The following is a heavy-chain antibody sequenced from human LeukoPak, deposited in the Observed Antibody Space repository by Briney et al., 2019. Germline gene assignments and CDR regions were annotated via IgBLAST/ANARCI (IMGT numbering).Heavy chain of an antibody. CDR1: GGTFSSYA. J-gene: IGHJ3*02. Sequence: ASVKVSCKASGGTFSSYAISWVRQAPGQGLEWMGWMNPNSGNTGYAQKFQGRVTMTRNTSISTAYMELSSLRSEDTAVYYCARAKGYCSGGSCYHDAFDIWGQGTMVTVSS. V-gene: IGHV1-8*02. CDR3: ARAKGYCSGGSCYHDAFDI. CDR2: MNPNSGNT. D-gene: IGHD2-15*01.